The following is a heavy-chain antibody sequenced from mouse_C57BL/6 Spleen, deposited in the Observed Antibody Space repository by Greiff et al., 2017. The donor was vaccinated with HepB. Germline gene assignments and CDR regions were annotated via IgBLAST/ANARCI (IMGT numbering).Heavy chain of an antibody. J-gene: IGHJ2*01. V-gene: IGHV5-17*01. CDR3: ARKNYYGYGYFDY. D-gene: IGHD1-2*01. Sequence: EVQWVESGGGLVKPGGSLKLSCAASGFTFSDYGMHWVRQAPEKGLEWVAYISSGSSTIYYADTVKGRFTISRDNAKNTLFLQMTSLRSEDTAMYYCARKNYYGYGYFDYWGQGTTLTVSS. CDR1: GFTFSDYG. CDR2: ISSGSSTI.